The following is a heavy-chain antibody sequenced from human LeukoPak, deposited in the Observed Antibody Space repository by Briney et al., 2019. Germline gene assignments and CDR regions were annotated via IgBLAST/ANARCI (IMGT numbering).Heavy chain of an antibody. Sequence: GGSLRLSCAASGFTFNNYWMSWVRQAPGKGLEWVANIKEDGSAKYYVGSVKGRFTVSRDNAKSSLFLQMNSLRVEDTAVYYCARGPTPSYYYGAGSYYSLDFWGQGTLGTVSS. CDR2: IKEDGSAK. D-gene: IGHD3-10*01. J-gene: IGHJ4*02. V-gene: IGHV3-7*01. CDR3: ARGPTPSYYYGAGSYYSLDF. CDR1: GFTFNNYW.